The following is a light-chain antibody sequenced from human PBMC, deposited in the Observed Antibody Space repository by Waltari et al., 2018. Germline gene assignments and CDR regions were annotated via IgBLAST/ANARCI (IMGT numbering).Light chain of an antibody. CDR1: SGHTSNI. J-gene: IGLJ3*02. Sequence: QLVLTQSPSASASLGASVRLTCTLDSGHTSNIIAWHQQQPAKGPRYLMKVNSDGSHSKGDEIPYRFSGSGSGAERYLTIANVQSEDEADYYCQTGGHGTWVFGGGTKLTVL. CDR3: QTGGHGTWV. CDR2: VNSDGSH. V-gene: IGLV4-69*01.